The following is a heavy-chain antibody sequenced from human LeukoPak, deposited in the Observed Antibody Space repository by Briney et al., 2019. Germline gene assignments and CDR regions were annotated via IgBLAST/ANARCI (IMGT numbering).Heavy chain of an antibody. V-gene: IGHV3-48*03. CDR2: ISSSGSTI. Sequence: GGSLRLSCAASGFTLSSYEMNWVREAPGKGLGWVSYISSSGSTIYYTDSVKGRFTISRDNTKNSLYLQMNSLRAEDTAVYYCARIGGATTGGFDYWGQGSLVTVSS. J-gene: IGHJ4*02. D-gene: IGHD1-26*01. CDR1: GFTLSSYE. CDR3: ARIGGATTGGFDY.